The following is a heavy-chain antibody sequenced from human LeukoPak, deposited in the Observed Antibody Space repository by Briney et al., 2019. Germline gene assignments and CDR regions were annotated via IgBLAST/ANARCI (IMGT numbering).Heavy chain of an antibody. J-gene: IGHJ6*02. V-gene: IGHV3-49*04. D-gene: IGHD5-18*01. CDR3: TRGPIQLWLYHGMDV. Sequence: GGSLRLSCTVSGFTFGDHAMSGVRQAPGKGLEWVGFIRSKTYGGTTEYAASVKGIFIISRDDSTSIAYLQMNSLKTEDTAVYYCTRGPIQLWLYHGMDVWGQGTTVTVSS. CDR2: IRSKTYGGTT. CDR1: GFTFGDHA.